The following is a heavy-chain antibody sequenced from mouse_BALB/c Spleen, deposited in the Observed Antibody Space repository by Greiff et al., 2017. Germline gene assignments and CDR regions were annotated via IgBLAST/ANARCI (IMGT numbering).Heavy chain of an antibody. J-gene: IGHJ4*01. D-gene: IGHD1-2*01. CDR3: ARRGDYYGYDYAMDY. CDR1: GFTFSSYT. CDR2: ISSGGSYT. Sequence: EVMLVESGGGLVKPGGSLKLSCAASGFTFSSYTMSWVRQTPEKRLEWVATISSGGSYTYYPDSVKGRFTISRDNAKNTLYLQMSSLRSEDTAMYYCARRGDYYGYDYAMDYWGQGTSVTVSS. V-gene: IGHV5-9-1*01.